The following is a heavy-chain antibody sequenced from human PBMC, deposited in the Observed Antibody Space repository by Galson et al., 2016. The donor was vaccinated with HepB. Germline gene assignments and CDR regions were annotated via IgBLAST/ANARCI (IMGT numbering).Heavy chain of an antibody. Sequence: CAISGDSVSTNTAHWNWIRQCPSRGLEWLGRTYYRSEWYNDYAVSVQSRINVNPDTSKNQFSLQLNSVTPEDTAVYFCARGRMGYSYGNFDYWGQGILVTVSS. CDR2: TYYRSEWYN. V-gene: IGHV6-1*01. J-gene: IGHJ4*02. CDR3: ARGRMGYSYGNFDY. CDR1: GDSVSTNTAH. D-gene: IGHD5-12*01.